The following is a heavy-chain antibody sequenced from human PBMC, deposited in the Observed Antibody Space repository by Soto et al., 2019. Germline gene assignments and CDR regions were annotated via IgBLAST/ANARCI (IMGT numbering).Heavy chain of an antibody. D-gene: IGHD3-3*01. CDR3: ARSRADFWSGYSILLSYYYYMDV. CDR2: ISSSSSYI. V-gene: IGHV3-21*01. CDR1: VFTFSSYS. Sequence: PGGSLRLSCAASVFTFSSYSMNWVRQAPGKGLEWVSSISSSSSYIYYADSVKGRFTISRDNAKNSLYLKMNSLRAEDTAVYYCARSRADFWSGYSILLSYYYYMDVWGKGTTVTVSS. J-gene: IGHJ6*03.